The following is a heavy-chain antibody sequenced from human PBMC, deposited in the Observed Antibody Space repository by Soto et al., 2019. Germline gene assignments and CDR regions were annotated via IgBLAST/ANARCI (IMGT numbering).Heavy chain of an antibody. J-gene: IGHJ6*02. CDR1: GFTFSDYY. CDR3: ARTFDNDSGGRCLTYYGRYV. D-gene: IGHD2-15*01. V-gene: IGHV3-11*06. Sequence: GESLKISCAASGFTFSDYYMSWIRQAPGKGLEWGSYISSSSSYTNYADSVKGRFTISRDNAKNSLYLQMNSLRAEDTAVYYCARTFDNDSGGRCLTYYGRYVWGQGTTVTVSS. CDR2: ISSSSSYT.